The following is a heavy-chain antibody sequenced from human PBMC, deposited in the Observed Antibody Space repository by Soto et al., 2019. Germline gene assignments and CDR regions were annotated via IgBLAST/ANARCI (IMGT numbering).Heavy chain of an antibody. CDR2: IISIPGPA. J-gene: IGHJ4*02. D-gene: IGHD2-8*01. CDR3: ARDGAGYCTPTTCYTPFDY. CDR1: GASFNSFA. Sequence: SVKVSCKASGASFNSFAISWVRQAPGQGLEWMGGIISIPGPATYALKFQGRVTITADESTTAAYMELSNLRSEDTAVYYCARDGAGYCTPTTCYTPFDYWGQGTLVTVSS. V-gene: IGHV1-69*13.